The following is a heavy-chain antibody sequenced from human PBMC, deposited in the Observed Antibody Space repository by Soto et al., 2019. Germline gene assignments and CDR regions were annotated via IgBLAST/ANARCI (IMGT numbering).Heavy chain of an antibody. V-gene: IGHV1-69*10. D-gene: IGHD6-6*01. CDR3: AREGYTSSSIHSFLDS. CDR1: GGSLSGYG. Sequence: GFSVKVSCKAAGGSLSGYGSSWGRQAPGQGLEWMGRIIPSLGTTNYAQNFQDRLTVTADTSTNTAFMELSSLRSDDTAVYYCAREGYTSSSIHSFLDSWGQGTLVTVSS. J-gene: IGHJ4*02. CDR2: IIPSLGTT.